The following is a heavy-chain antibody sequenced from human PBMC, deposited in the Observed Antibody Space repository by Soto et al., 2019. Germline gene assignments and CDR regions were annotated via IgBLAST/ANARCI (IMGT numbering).Heavy chain of an antibody. D-gene: IGHD2-21*01. CDR3: ARHHRPPSYYFDY. J-gene: IGHJ4*02. CDR1: GGSISSYY. CDR2: IYYSGST. V-gene: IGHV4-59*05. Sequence: SETLSLTCTVSGGSISSYYWSWIRQPPGKGLEWIGSIYYSGSTHYNPSLESRVTVSVYTSKNQLSLKLSSVTAADTAVYYCARHHRPPSYYFDYWGQGTLVTVSS.